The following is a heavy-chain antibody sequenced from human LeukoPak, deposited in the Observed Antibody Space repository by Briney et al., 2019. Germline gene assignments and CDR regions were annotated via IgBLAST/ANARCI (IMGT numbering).Heavy chain of an antibody. J-gene: IGHJ4*02. Sequence: PSETLSLTCTVSGGSISSSSYYWGWIRQPPGKGLEWIGEINHSGSTNYNPSLKSRVTISVDTSKNQFSLKLSSVTAADTAVYYCARGLGPPTAALYWGQGTLVTVSS. CDR2: INHSGST. CDR3: ARGLGPPTAALY. CDR1: GGSISSSSYY. D-gene: IGHD6-13*01. V-gene: IGHV4-39*07.